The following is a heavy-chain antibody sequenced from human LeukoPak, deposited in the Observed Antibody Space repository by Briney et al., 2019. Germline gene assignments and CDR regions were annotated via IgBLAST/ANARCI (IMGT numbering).Heavy chain of an antibody. V-gene: IGHV3-9*01. CDR3: AKDRFFYDSGSKAN. Sequence: SLRLSCVASGFPFDDYDMFWVRQSPGKGLEWVSSISWNSGIIDYADSVKGRFTISRDNAKNSLYLQMNSLRVEDTAFYYCAKDRFFYDSGSKANWGQGTLVTVSS. CDR1: GFPFDDYD. CDR2: ISWNSGII. J-gene: IGHJ4*02. D-gene: IGHD3-22*01.